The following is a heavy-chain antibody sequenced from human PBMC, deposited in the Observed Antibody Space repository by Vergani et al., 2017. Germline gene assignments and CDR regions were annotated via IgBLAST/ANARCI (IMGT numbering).Heavy chain of an antibody. V-gene: IGHV3-21*01. J-gene: IGHJ5*02. Sequence: EVQLVESGGGLVKPGGSLRLSCAASGFTFSSYSMNWVRQAPGKGLEWVSSISSSSSYIYYADSVKGRFTISRDNAKNSLYLQMNSLRAEDTAVYYCARLNRLGCEPRPGWFDPWGQGTLVTVSS. CDR1: GFTFSSYS. CDR3: ARLNRLGCEPRPGWFDP. D-gene: IGHD3-16*01. CDR2: ISSSSSYI.